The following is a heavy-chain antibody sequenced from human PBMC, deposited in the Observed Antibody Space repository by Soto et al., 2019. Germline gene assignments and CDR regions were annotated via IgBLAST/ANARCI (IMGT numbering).Heavy chain of an antibody. J-gene: IGHJ4*02. CDR2: ISGSGGSA. D-gene: IGHD2-2*01. CDR1: GFTFSSYA. V-gene: IGHV3-23*01. CDR3: AKGRVVVPAAPLDY. Sequence: GGSLRLSCAASGFTFSSYAMSWVRQAPGKGLEWVSAISGSGGSAYYADSVKGRFTISRDNSKNTLYLQMNSLRAEDTAVYYCAKGRVVVPAAPLDYWGQGTLVTVSS.